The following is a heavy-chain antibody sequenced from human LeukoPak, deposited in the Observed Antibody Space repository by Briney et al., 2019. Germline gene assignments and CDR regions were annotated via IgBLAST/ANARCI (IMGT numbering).Heavy chain of an antibody. V-gene: IGHV3-74*01. CDR2: INSDGSST. Sequence: GGSLRLSGAASGFTFSSYWMHWVRQAPGKGLVWVSRINSDGSSTNYADSVKGRFTISRDNAKNTLYLQMNSLRAEDTAVYYCARGTGSYYSLGYWGQGTLVTVSS. CDR3: ARGTGSYYSLGY. D-gene: IGHD1-26*01. CDR1: GFTFSSYW. J-gene: IGHJ4*02.